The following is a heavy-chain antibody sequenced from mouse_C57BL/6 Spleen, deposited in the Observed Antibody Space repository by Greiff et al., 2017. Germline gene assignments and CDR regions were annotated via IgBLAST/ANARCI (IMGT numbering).Heavy chain of an antibody. D-gene: IGHD1-1*01. Sequence: QVQLQQPGAELVKPGASVKLSCKASGYTFTSYWMHWVKQRPGQGLEWIGMIHPNSGSTNYNEKFKSKATLTVDKSSSTAYMQLSSLTAEDSAVDDCARGGGSSDGGFAYWGQGTLVTVSA. CDR2: IHPNSGST. V-gene: IGHV1-64*01. CDR3: ARGGGSSDGGFAY. CDR1: GYTFTSYW. J-gene: IGHJ3*01.